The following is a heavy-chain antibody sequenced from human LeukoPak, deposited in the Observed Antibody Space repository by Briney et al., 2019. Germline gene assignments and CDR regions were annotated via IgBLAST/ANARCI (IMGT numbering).Heavy chain of an antibody. V-gene: IGHV4-34*01. D-gene: IGHD6-13*01. J-gene: IGHJ5*02. CDR2: INHSGST. Sequence: SETLPLTCAVYGGSFSGYYWSWIRQPPGKGLEWIGEINHSGSTNYNPSLKSRVTISVDTSKNQFSLKLSSVTAADTAAYYCARGRPVYRAAVKYNWFDPWGQGTLVTVSS. CDR3: ARGRPVYRAAVKYNWFDP. CDR1: GGSFSGYY.